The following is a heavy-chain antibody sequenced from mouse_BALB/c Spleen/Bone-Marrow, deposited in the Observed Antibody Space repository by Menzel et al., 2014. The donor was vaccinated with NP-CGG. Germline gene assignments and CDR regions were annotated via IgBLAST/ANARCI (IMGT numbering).Heavy chain of an antibody. V-gene: IGHV1-18*01. CDR2: INPKDGGT. D-gene: IGHD1-1*02. J-gene: IGHJ3*01. CDR3: ARDWYYYGSSSSWFAH. CDR1: GYTFTEYT. Sequence: EVHLVESGPELVKPGASVKISCKTSGYTFTEYTIHWVKQSHGKSLEWIGGINPKDGGTTYKQKFKGKATLTVDKSSSTAYMELRSLTSEDSAVYYCARDWYYYGSSSSWFAHWGQGTLVTVSA.